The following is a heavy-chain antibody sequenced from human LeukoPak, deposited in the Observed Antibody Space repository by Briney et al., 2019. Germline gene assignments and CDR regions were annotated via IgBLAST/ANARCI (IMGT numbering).Heavy chain of an antibody. CDR2: ISSSSSYI. J-gene: IGHJ4*02. CDR3: ATPITIFGVVIQDY. CDR1: GFTFSSYS. V-gene: IGHV3-21*03. Sequence: GGSLRLSCAASGFTFSSYSMNWVRQAPGKGLEWVSSISSSSSYIYYADSVKGRFTISRDNAKNSLYLQMNSLRAEDTAVYYCATPITIFGVVIQDYWGQGTLVTVSS. D-gene: IGHD3-3*01.